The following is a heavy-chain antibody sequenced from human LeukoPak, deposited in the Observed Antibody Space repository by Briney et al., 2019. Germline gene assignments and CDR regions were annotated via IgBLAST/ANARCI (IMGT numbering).Heavy chain of an antibody. V-gene: IGHV4-59*05. Sequence: PSETLSLTCSVSGGSIGTYYWSWIRQPPGKGLECIGSIYYSGSPYYNPSLKSRVTISVDTSKNQFSLRLSSVTAADTAVYYCATWRTAKTGFDYWGQGTLVTVSS. CDR2: IYYSGSP. J-gene: IGHJ4*02. CDR1: GGSIGTYY. CDR3: ATWRTAKTGFDY. D-gene: IGHD1-1*01.